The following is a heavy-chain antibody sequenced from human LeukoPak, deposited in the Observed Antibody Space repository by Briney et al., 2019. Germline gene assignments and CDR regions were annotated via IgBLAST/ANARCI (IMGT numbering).Heavy chain of an antibody. CDR2: ISASGSNT. V-gene: IGHV3-23*01. J-gene: IGHJ4*02. CDR1: GFTFSNYA. CDR3: AKVSRFFGGHFDY. Sequence: PGGSLRLSCAASGFTFSNYAMSWVRQAPGKGLEWVSAISASGSNTFYADSVKGRFTISRDNSKNTLYLQTNSLRADDTAVYYCAKVSRFFGGHFDYWGQGTLVTVSS. D-gene: IGHD3-16*01.